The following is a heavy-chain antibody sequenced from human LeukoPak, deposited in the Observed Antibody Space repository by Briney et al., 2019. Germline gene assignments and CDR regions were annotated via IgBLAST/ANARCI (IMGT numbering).Heavy chain of an antibody. J-gene: IGHJ5*02. CDR2: INNSGST. CDR3: ARGSGTRAQIVVVAAYYGNGWFDP. V-gene: IGHV4-34*01. D-gene: IGHD2-15*01. CDR1: GGSFSGYY. Sequence: SETLSLTCAVYGGSFSGYYWSWIRQPPGKGLEWIGEINNSGSTKYNPSLKRRVTISVDTSKNQFSLKLSSVTAADTAVYYCARGSGTRAQIVVVAAYYGNGWFDPWGQGTLVTVSS.